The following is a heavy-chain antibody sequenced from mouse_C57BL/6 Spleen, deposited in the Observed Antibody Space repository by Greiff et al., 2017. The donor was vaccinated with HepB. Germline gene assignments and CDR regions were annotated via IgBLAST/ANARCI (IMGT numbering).Heavy chain of an antibody. CDR1: GYAFSSSW. J-gene: IGHJ4*01. V-gene: IGHV1-82*01. Sequence: VQLQQSGPELVKPGASVKISCKASGYAFSSSWMHWVKQRPGQGLEWIGRIYPGDGDTNYNGKFKGKATLTADKSSSTAYMQLSSLTSEDSAVYFCARSGNALYYAMDYWGQGTTVTVSS. CDR2: IYPGDGDT. CDR3: ARSGNALYYAMDY. D-gene: IGHD2-1*01.